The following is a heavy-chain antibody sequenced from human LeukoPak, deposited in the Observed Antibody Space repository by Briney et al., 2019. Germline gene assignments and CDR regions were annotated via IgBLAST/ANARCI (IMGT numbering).Heavy chain of an antibody. V-gene: IGHV3-33*01. Sequence: GGSLRLSCVASGFTFNSFGMHWVRQAPGKGLEWVAVIWYDGSNKYYADSVKGRFTVSRDNSKNTLYLQMNSLRAEDTAVYYCVRDESSGSLHFDYWGQGALVTVSS. CDR3: VRDESSGSLHFDY. CDR1: GFTFNSFG. J-gene: IGHJ4*02. CDR2: IWYDGSNK. D-gene: IGHD6-19*01.